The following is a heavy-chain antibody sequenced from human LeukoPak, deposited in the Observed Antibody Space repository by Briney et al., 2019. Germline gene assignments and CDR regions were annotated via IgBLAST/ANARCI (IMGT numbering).Heavy chain of an antibody. D-gene: IGHD3-22*01. Sequence: ASVKVSCKASGYTFTGYYMHWVRQAPGQGLEWMGRINPNSGDTNYAQKFQGRVTMTRATSIGTAYMELSRQRSDDTAVYYCASRYPYYYDSSGYAFDIWGQGTMVTVCS. CDR2: INPNSGDT. J-gene: IGHJ3*02. CDR3: ASRYPYYYDSSGYAFDI. CDR1: GYTFTGYY. V-gene: IGHV1-2*06.